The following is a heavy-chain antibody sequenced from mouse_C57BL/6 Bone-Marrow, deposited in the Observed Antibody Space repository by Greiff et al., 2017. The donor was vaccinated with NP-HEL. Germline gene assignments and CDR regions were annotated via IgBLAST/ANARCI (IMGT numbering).Heavy chain of an antibody. CDR2: IDASDSYT. Sequence: QVQLQQPGAELVMPGASVKLSCKASGYTFTSYWMHWVKQRPGQGLEWIGEIDASDSYTNYNQKFKGKSTLTVDKSSSPAYMQLSSLTSEDSAVYYCARWLGDAYWGQGTLVTVSA. D-gene: IGHD2-2*01. CDR1: GYTFTSYW. J-gene: IGHJ3*01. V-gene: IGHV1-69*01. CDR3: ARWLGDAY.